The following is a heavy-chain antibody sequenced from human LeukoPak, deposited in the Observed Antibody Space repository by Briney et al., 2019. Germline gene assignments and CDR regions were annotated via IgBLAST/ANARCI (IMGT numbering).Heavy chain of an antibody. CDR1: GFTFSSYA. Sequence: GGSLRLSCAASGFTFSSYAMSWVRQAPGKGLEWVSAISGSGGSTYYADSVKGRFTISRDNSKNTLYLQMNSLRAEDTAVYYCAKGPGYSSSWHGYYFDYWGQGTLVTVSS. J-gene: IGHJ4*02. V-gene: IGHV3-23*01. D-gene: IGHD6-13*01. CDR3: AKGPGYSSSWHGYYFDY. CDR2: ISGSGGST.